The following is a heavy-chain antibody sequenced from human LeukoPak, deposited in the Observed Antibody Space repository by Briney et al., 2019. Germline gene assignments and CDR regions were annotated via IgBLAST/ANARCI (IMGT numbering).Heavy chain of an antibody. CDR2: ISSSSSYI. J-gene: IGHJ4*02. Sequence: PGGSLRLXCAASGFTFSSYSMNWVRQAPGKGLEWVSSISSSSSYIYYADSAKGRFTISRDNAKNSLYLQMNSLRAEDTAVYYCASMNVEMATIDYWGQGTLVTVSS. D-gene: IGHD5-24*01. CDR3: ASMNVEMATIDY. CDR1: GFTFSSYS. V-gene: IGHV3-21*01.